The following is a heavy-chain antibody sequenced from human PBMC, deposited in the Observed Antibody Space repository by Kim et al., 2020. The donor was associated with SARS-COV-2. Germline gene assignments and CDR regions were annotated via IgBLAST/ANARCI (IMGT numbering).Heavy chain of an antibody. V-gene: IGHV1-69*13. CDR2: IIPIFGTA. J-gene: IGHJ4*02. D-gene: IGHD2-15*01. CDR3: ARVNVVDDFLYYFDY. Sequence: SVKVSCKASGGTFSSYAISWVRQAPGQGLEWMGGIIPIFGTANYAQKFQGRVTITADESTSTAYMELSSLRSEDTAVYYCARVNVVDDFLYYFDYWGQGTLVTVSS. CDR1: GGTFSSYA.